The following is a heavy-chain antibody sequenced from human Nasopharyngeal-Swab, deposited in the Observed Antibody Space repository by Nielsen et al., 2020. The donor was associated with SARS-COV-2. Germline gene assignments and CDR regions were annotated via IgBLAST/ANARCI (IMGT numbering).Heavy chain of an antibody. CDR1: GYTFTSYG. Sequence: SVKVSCKASGYTFTSYGISWVRQAPGQGLEWMGGIIPILGIANYAQKFQGRVTITADKSTSTAYMELSSLRSEDTAVYYCARDGDYGRYFDYWGQGTLVTVSS. V-gene: IGHV1-69*10. CDR3: ARDGDYGRYFDY. D-gene: IGHD4-17*01. J-gene: IGHJ4*02. CDR2: IIPILGIA.